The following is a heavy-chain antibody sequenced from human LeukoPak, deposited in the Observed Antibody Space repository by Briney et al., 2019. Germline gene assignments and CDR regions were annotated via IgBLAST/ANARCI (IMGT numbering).Heavy chain of an antibody. D-gene: IGHD6-13*01. J-gene: IGHJ4*01. CDR1: GFTFTDYW. Sequence: GGSLRLSCEVSGFTFTDYWMNWVRQAPGKGPEWVASIRQDGSEKTYVDSVKGRFTISRGNTKNSLSLQLNGLRAEDTAVYYCARDGTAAGLYFDLWGQGTLVTVSS. CDR3: ARDGTAAGLYFDL. V-gene: IGHV3-7*01. CDR2: IRQDGSEK.